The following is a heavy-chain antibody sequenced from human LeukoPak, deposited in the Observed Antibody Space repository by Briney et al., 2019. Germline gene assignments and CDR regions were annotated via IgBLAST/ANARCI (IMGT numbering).Heavy chain of an antibody. Sequence: GGSLRLSCEATGFSFSSYAMSWVRQAPGKGLEWVANIKQDGSEKYYVDSVKGRFTISRDNAKNPLYLQMNSLRAEDTAVYYCARKNGLDYWGQGTLVTVSS. V-gene: IGHV3-7*01. CDR3: ARKNGLDY. J-gene: IGHJ4*02. CDR2: IKQDGSEK. CDR1: GFSFSSYA.